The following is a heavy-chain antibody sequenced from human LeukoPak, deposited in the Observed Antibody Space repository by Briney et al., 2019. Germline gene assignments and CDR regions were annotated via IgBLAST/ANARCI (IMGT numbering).Heavy chain of an antibody. J-gene: IGHJ6*03. CDR2: ISSSSSYI. CDR3: AKDLASHYYGSGSYSFYYMDV. V-gene: IGHV3-21*04. D-gene: IGHD3-10*01. Sequence: PGGSLRLSCAASGFTFSSYSMNWVRQAPGEGLEWVSSISSSSSYIYYADSVKGRFTISRDNAKNSLYLQMNSLRAEDTAVYYCAKDLASHYYGSGSYSFYYMDVWGKGTTVTVSS. CDR1: GFTFSSYS.